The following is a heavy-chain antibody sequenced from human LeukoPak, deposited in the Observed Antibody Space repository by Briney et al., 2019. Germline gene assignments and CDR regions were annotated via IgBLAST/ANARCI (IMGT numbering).Heavy chain of an antibody. CDR1: GFTFSRHS. V-gene: IGHV3-21*01. J-gene: IGHJ5*02. CDR2: ISSSSIYI. CDR3: ARALPRGSYYYDSSGYPSWWFDP. D-gene: IGHD3-22*01. Sequence: KSGGSLRLSCAASGFTFSRHSMNWVRQAPGKGLEWVSSISSSSIYIYYADSVKGRFTISRGNAKNSLYLQMNSLRAEDTAVYYCARALPRGSYYYDSSGYPSWWFDPWGQGTLVTVSS.